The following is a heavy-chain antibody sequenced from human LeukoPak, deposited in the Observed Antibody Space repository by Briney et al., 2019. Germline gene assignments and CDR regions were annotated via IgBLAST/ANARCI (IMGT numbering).Heavy chain of an antibody. V-gene: IGHV1-3*01. CDR3: ASPLAVAGPVDAFDI. CDR2: INAGNGNT. CDR1: GYTFTIYA. D-gene: IGHD6-19*01. Sequence: ASVKVSCKASGYTFTIYAMHWVRQAPGQRLEWMGWINAGNGNTKYSQKFQGRVTITRDTSASTAYMELSSLRSEDTAVYYCASPLAVAGPVDAFDIWGQGTMVTVSS. J-gene: IGHJ3*02.